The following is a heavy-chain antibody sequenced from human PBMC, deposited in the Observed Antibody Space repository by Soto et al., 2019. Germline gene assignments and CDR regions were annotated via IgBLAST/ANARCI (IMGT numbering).Heavy chain of an antibody. Sequence: GGSLRLSCAASGFTFSDHYMDWVRQAPGKGLEWVGRTRNKANSYTTEYAASVKGRFTISRDDSKNSLFLQMNSLKTEDTAVYYCVRVTYYYDSSGYYSAYYFDFWGQGTLVTVSS. CDR2: TRNKANSYTT. J-gene: IGHJ4*02. CDR3: VRVTYYYDSSGYYSAYYFDF. CDR1: GFTFSDHY. V-gene: IGHV3-72*01. D-gene: IGHD3-22*01.